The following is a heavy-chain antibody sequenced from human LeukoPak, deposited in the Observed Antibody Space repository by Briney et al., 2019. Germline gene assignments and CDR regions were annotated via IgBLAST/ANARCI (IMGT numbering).Heavy chain of an antibody. J-gene: IGHJ4*02. Sequence: GGSLRLSCAASGFTFSGYGKHWVRQAPGKGLEWVAFIRYDGSNKYYADSVKGRFTISRDSSKNTLYLQMNSLRPEDTAVYYCAKVHGYYDISGYFDYWGQGTLVTVSS. CDR3: AKVHGYYDISGYFDY. CDR1: GFTFSGYG. V-gene: IGHV3-30*02. D-gene: IGHD3-22*01. CDR2: IRYDGSNK.